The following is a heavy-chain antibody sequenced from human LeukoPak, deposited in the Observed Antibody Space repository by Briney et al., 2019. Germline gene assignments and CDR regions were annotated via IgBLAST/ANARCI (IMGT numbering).Heavy chain of an antibody. Sequence: PSQTLSLTCTVSGGSISSYYWSWIRQPPGKGLEWIGYIYYSGSTNYNPSLKSRVTISVDTSKNQFSLKLSSVTAADTAVYYCARTPDERYCSSTSCSQVYYYGMDVWGQGTTVTVSS. D-gene: IGHD2-2*01. CDR1: GGSISSYY. V-gene: IGHV4-59*01. CDR3: ARTPDERYCSSTSCSQVYYYGMDV. CDR2: IYYSGST. J-gene: IGHJ6*02.